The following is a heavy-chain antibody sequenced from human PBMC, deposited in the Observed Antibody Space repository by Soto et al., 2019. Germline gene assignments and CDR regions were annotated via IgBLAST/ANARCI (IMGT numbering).Heavy chain of an antibody. D-gene: IGHD3-22*01. J-gene: IGHJ3*01. V-gene: IGHV3-11*01. Sequence: PGGSLRLSCAASGFTFSDYYMSWIRQAPGKGLEWVSYISISGSTIYYADSVKGRFTISRDNAKNSLYLQMNSLRAEDTAVYYCARDQLYYNDISGRPLNAFDVWGQGTMVTVSS. CDR1: GFTFSDYY. CDR2: ISISGSTI. CDR3: ARDQLYYNDISGRPLNAFDV.